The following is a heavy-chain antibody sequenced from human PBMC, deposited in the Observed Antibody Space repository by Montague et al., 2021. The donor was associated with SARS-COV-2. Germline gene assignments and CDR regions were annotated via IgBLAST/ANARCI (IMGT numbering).Heavy chain of an antibody. J-gene: IGHJ4*02. D-gene: IGHD4-17*01. CDR1: GLTFSSYS. V-gene: IGHV3-30-3*01. Sequence: SLRLSCAASGLTFSSYSMAWVRQAAGKGLEWVAVISYDGSNKYYADSVKGRFTISRDNSKNTLYLQMNSLRAEDTAVYYCASELADYGDFDYWGQGTLVTVSS. CDR3: ASELADYGDFDY. CDR2: ISYDGSNK.